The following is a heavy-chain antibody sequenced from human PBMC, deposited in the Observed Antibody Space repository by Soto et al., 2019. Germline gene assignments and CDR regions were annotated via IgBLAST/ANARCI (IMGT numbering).Heavy chain of an antibody. CDR1: GYSFSSYW. V-gene: IGHV5-51*01. Sequence: GESLKISCKASGYSFSSYWIGWVRQLPGKGLEWMGIIYPSGSDTRYSPSFRGQVIISADRSISTAYLQWSSLKASDTGTYYCARRVGSSWRYFDSWGQGTLVTSPQ. CDR3: ARRVGSSWRYFDS. CDR2: IYPSGSDT. D-gene: IGHD6-13*01. J-gene: IGHJ4*02.